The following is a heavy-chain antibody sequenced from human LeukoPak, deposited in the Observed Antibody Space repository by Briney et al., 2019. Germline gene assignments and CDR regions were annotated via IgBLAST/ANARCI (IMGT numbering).Heavy chain of an antibody. CDR3: AREYSTSSTAFDI. D-gene: IGHD6-6*01. Sequence: LSLTXXXXXDSFXXXYWSWIRQXPGKGLEWIGEIKHTGSTSYNPSLKSRVTISIDTSKNLFSLKLTSVTAADTAVYYCAREYSTSSTAFDIWGQGTMVSVS. CDR2: IKHTGST. V-gene: IGHV4-34*01. J-gene: IGHJ3*02. CDR1: XDSFXXXY.